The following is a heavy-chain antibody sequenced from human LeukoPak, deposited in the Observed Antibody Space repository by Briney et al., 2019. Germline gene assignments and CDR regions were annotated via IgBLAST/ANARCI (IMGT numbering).Heavy chain of an antibody. CDR3: AREPPYGGYADY. Sequence: PSETLSLTCTVSGGSISSYYWGWIRQPPGKGLEWIGYIYYSGSTNYNPSLKSRVTISVDTSKNQFSLKLSSVTAADTAVYYCAREPPYGGYADYWGQGTLVTVSS. CDR2: IYYSGST. CDR1: GGSISSYY. J-gene: IGHJ4*02. D-gene: IGHD5-12*01. V-gene: IGHV4-59*01.